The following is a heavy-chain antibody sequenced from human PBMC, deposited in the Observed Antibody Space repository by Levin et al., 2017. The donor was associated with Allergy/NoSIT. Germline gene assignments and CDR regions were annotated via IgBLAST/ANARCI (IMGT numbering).Heavy chain of an antibody. CDR2: IYYSGST. D-gene: IGHD3-22*01. V-gene: IGHV4-61*01. CDR1: GGSVSSGSYY. Sequence: SCTVSGGSVSSGSYYWSWIRQPPGKGLEWIGYIYYSGSTNYNPSLKSRVTISVDTSKNQFSLKLSSVTAADTAVYYCARVGYYYDSSGAFDYWGQGTLVTVSS. CDR3: ARVGYYYDSSGAFDY. J-gene: IGHJ4*02.